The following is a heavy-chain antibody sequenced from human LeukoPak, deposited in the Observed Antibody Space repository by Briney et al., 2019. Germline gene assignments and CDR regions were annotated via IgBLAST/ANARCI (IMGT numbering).Heavy chain of an antibody. CDR2: ISSGSSSTI. CDR3: ARARGDHLYYYYYYMDI. D-gene: IGHD2-21*02. J-gene: IGHJ6*03. Sequence: GGSLRLSCAASGFTLSTYSMNWVRQAPGKGLEWVSYISSGSSSTIYYADSVKGRFTISRDNAKDSLYLQMNSLRAEYTAVYYCARARGDHLYYYYYYMDIWGKGTTVTVSS. CDR1: GFTLSTYS. V-gene: IGHV3-48*01.